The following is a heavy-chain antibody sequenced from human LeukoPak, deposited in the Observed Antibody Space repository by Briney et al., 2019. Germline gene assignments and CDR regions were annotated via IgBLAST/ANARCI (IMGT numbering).Heavy chain of an antibody. J-gene: IGHJ3*02. CDR1: GFTFSSYG. V-gene: IGHV3-30*02. Sequence: GGSLRLSCAASGFTFSSYGMHWVRQAPGKGLEWVAFIRYDGSNKYYADSVKGRFTISRDNSKNTLYLQMNSLRAEDTAVYYCAKDRPLYCSGGSCLDDAFDIWGQGTMVTVSS. D-gene: IGHD2-15*01. CDR3: AKDRPLYCSGGSCLDDAFDI. CDR2: IRYDGSNK.